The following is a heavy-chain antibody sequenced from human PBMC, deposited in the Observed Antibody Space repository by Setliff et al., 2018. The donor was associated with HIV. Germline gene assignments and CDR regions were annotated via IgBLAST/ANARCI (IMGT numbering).Heavy chain of an antibody. CDR3: ARLTTTYYYDSSAYYHPV. D-gene: IGHD3-22*01. J-gene: IGHJ4*02. CDR2: IYYSGGT. CDR1: GYSLSSASY. V-gene: IGHV4-38-2*02. Sequence: SETLSLTCSVSGYSLSSASYWGWIRQSPEKGLEWIGSIYYSGGTNYNPSLKSRVTISVDTSKNQFSLKLSSVTAADTAVFYCARLTTTYYYDSSAYYHPVWGQGTLVTVSS.